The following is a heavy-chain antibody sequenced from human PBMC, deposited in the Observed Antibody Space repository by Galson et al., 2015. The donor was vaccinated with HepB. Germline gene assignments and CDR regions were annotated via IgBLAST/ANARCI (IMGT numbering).Heavy chain of an antibody. CDR3: AKVRSGSYFEGDAFDI. CDR2: ISGSGGST. D-gene: IGHD1-26*01. V-gene: IGHV3-23*01. Sequence: AISGSGGSTYYADSVKGRFTISRDNSKNTLYLQMNSLRAEDTAVYYCAKVRSGSYFEGDAFDIWGQGTMVTASS. J-gene: IGHJ3*02.